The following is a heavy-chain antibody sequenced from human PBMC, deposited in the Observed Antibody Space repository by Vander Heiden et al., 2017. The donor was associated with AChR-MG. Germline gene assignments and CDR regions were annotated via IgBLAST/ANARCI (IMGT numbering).Heavy chain of an antibody. CDR2: MNTNSGNT. Sequence: QVQLVQSGAEAKKPGPSVTVSCTASAYTFTSYDINWGRQATGQGLEWMGWMNTNSGNTGEAQKFQGRVTMTRNTSISTGYMELSSMRSEDTAVYYCARRFRRCYSDYWGQGTLVTVSS. CDR1: AYTFTSYD. V-gene: IGHV1-8*01. D-gene: IGHD3-10*01. J-gene: IGHJ4*02. CDR3: ARRFRRCYSDY.